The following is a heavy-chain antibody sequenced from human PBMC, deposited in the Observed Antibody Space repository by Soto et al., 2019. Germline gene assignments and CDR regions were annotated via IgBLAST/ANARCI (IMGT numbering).Heavy chain of an antibody. CDR2: ISSSGSTI. CDR3: ARDLDSSGCYLRDY. D-gene: IGHD6-19*01. Sequence: EVQLVESGGGLVQPGGSLRLSCAASGFTFSSYEMNWVRQAPGKGLEWVSYISSSGSTIYYADSVKGRFTISRDNAKNSLYLQMNSLRAEDTAVYYCARDLDSSGCYLRDYWGQGTLVTVSS. CDR1: GFTFSSYE. V-gene: IGHV3-48*03. J-gene: IGHJ4*02.